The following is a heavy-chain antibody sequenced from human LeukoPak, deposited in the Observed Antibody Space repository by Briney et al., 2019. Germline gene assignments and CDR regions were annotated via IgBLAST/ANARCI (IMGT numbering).Heavy chain of an antibody. J-gene: IGHJ3*02. CDR3: ARFLEMTSFDI. Sequence: PSETLSLTCTVSGGSFTSYYCSWIRQPPGKGLEWIGYIYTSGNTNYNPSLKSRVTIWVDTSKNQFSLKLSSVTAADTAVYYCARFLEMTSFDIWGQGTMVTVSS. CDR2: IYTSGNT. V-gene: IGHV4-4*09. CDR1: GGSFTSYY. D-gene: IGHD5-24*01.